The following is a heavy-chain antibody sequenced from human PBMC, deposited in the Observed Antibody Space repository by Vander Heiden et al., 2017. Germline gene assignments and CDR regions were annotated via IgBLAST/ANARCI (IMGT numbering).Heavy chain of an antibody. D-gene: IGHD1-26*01. V-gene: IGHV3-48*01. CDR1: GFTFSSYS. CDR2: IGTSSSNI. CDR3: ARRVVGAPRAFEI. J-gene: IGHJ3*02. Sequence: EVQLVESGGGLVQPGGSLRLSCAASGFTFSSYSMNWVRQAPGKGLEWVSYIGTSSSNIYYADSVKGRFTISRDNAKNSLYLQMNSLRAEDTAVYYCARRVVGAPRAFEIWGQGTMVTVSS.